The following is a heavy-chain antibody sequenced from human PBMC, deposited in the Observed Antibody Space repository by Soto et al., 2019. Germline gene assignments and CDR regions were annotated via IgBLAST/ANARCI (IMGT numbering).Heavy chain of an antibody. J-gene: IGHJ2*01. Sequence: QVQLQESGPGLVKPSQTLSLTCTVSGGSISSGGYYWSWIRQHPGQGLEWIGYIYYSGSTYYNPSRKSRVTISVDTSKNQFSLKLSSVTAADTAVYYCAREHYYDSSGYYLVAWYFDLWGRGTLVTVSS. CDR2: IYYSGST. D-gene: IGHD3-22*01. CDR3: AREHYYDSSGYYLVAWYFDL. V-gene: IGHV4-31*03. CDR1: GGSISSGGYY.